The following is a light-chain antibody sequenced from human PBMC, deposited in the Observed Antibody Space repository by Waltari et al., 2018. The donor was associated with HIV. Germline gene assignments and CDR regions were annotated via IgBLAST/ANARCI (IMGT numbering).Light chain of an antibody. CDR1: SSNIGSNP. V-gene: IGLV1-44*01. CDR3: AAWDDSLNAWV. J-gene: IGLJ3*02. Sequence: QSVLTQPPSASGTPGQRVTISCSGSSSNIGSNPVNWYQQLPGTAPKLLIYSNNPRPSGVPDRFSGSKSGTSASLAISGLQSEDEADYYCAAWDDSLNAWVFGGGTKLTVL. CDR2: SNN.